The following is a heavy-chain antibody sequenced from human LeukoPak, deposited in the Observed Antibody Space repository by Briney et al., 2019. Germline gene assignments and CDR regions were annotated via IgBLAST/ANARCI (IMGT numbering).Heavy chain of an antibody. V-gene: IGHV4-39*07. D-gene: IGHD5-18*01. Sequence: PSETLSLTCTVSGGSISSSSYYWGWIRQPPGKGLEWIGSIYYSGSTYYNPSLKSRVTISVDRSKNQSSLKLSSVTAADTAVYYSARGGSSYGYYFDYWGQGTLVTVSS. CDR1: GGSISSSSYY. CDR3: ARGGSSYGYYFDY. CDR2: IYYSGST. J-gene: IGHJ4*02.